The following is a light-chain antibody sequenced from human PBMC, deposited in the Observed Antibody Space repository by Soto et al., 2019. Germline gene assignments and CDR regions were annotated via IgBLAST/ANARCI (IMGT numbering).Light chain of an antibody. V-gene: IGLV1-40*01. CDR3: QSYDSSLRGSV. CDR1: SSKIGAGYD. CDR2: GNS. Sequence: QSVLTQPPSVSGATGQRVTISCTGSSSKIGAGYDVHWYQQLPGTAPKLLIYGNSNRPSGVPDRFSGSKSGTSASLAITGLQAEDEADYYCQSYDSSLRGSVFGGGTKLTVL. J-gene: IGLJ2*01.